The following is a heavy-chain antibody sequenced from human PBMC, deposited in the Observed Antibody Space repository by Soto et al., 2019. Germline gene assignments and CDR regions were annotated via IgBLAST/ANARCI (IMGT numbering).Heavy chain of an antibody. Sequence: ASVKVSCKASGYTFTSYGISWARQAPGQGLEWMGWNSAYNGNTNYAQKLQGRVTMTTDTSTSTAYMELRSLRSDDTAVYYCARVSGEGDAFDIWGQGTMVTVSS. J-gene: IGHJ3*02. CDR1: GYTFTSYG. CDR2: NSAYNGNT. D-gene: IGHD3-10*01. V-gene: IGHV1-18*01. CDR3: ARVSGEGDAFDI.